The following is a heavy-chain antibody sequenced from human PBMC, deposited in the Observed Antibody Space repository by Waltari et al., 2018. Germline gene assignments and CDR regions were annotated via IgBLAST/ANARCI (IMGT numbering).Heavy chain of an antibody. J-gene: IGHJ4*02. V-gene: IGHV3-74*01. D-gene: IGHD1-7*01. CDR2: INNDGSIV. CDR1: GFNFSNSF. CDR3: LNYDFDS. Sequence: DVQVVESGGGLVRPGGSLRLSCIGSGFNFSNSFIHWVRQAPGEGPVWVARINNDGSIVNYADSVKGRFSISRDNAKSTVYLQMNNLRGEDTALYHCLNYDFDSWGQGTLVTVSS.